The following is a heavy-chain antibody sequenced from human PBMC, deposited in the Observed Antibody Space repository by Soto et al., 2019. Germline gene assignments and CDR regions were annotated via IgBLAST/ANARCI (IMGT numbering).Heavy chain of an antibody. J-gene: IGHJ4*02. CDR1: GGSISSYY. D-gene: IGHD1-26*01. V-gene: IGHV4-59*01. CDR2: IYYSGST. CDR3: ARDTGGVDY. Sequence: QVQLQESGPGLVMPSETLSLTCTVSGGSISSYYWSWIRQPPGKGLEWIGYIYYSGSTNYNPSLMSRVTISVDTSKNQCSLKLSSVSAADTAVYYCARDTGGVDYWGQCTLVTVSS.